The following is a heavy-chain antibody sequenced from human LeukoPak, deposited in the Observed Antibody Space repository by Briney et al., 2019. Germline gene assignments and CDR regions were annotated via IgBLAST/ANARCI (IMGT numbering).Heavy chain of an antibody. J-gene: IGHJ3*02. CDR3: ARGPFLIRI. CDR2: INHSGST. V-gene: IGHV4-34*01. D-gene: IGHD3-22*01. CDR1: GGSFSGYY. Sequence: SETLSLTCAVYGGSFSGYYWSWIRQPPGKGLEWIGEINHSGSTNYNPSLKSRVTISVDTSKNQFSLKLSSVTAADTAVYYCARGPFLIRIWGQGTMVTVSS.